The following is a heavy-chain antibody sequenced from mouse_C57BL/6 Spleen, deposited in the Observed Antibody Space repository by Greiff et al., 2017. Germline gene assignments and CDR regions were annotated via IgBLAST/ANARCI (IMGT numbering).Heavy chain of an antibody. D-gene: IGHD2-4*01. CDR3: ARWGGYDYGDYYAMDY. V-gene: IGHV1-75*01. CDR1: GYTFTDYY. CDR2: IFPGSGST. J-gene: IGHJ4*01. Sequence: QVQLQQSGPELVKPGASVKISCKASGYTFTDYYINWVKQRPGQGLEWIGWIFPGSGSTYYNEKFKGKATLTVDKSSSTAYMLLSSLTSEDSAVYFCARWGGYDYGDYYAMDYWGQGTSVTVSS.